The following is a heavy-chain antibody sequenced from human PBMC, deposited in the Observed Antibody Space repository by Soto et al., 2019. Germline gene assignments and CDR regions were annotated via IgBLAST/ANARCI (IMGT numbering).Heavy chain of an antibody. V-gene: IGHV3-23*01. J-gene: IGHJ4*02. CDR1: AFTFSSYA. D-gene: IGHD1-26*01. CDR3: ARDSGGSFIMSDY. Sequence: PGGSLRLSCAASAFTFSSYAMSWVRQAPGKGLEWVSAISGSGGSTYYADSVKGRFTISRDNSKDTLYLQMNSLRAEDTALYYCARDSGGSFIMSDYWGQGTLVTVSS. CDR2: ISGSGGST.